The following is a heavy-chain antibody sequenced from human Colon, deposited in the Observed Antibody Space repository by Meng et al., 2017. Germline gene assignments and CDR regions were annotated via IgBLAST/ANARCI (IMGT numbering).Heavy chain of an antibody. V-gene: IGHV4-34*01. D-gene: IGHD6-19*01. CDR3: ARERLSSGWYGGRWFDP. CDR1: GGSFSGYY. J-gene: IGHJ5*02. CDR2: INHSGST. Sequence: QGPPQQWGAVLLKPSETLSLTCAVYGGSFSGYYWIWIRQPPGKGLEWIGEINHSGSTNYNPSLKSRVTISVDTSKNQFSLKLSSVTAADTAVYYCARERLSSGWYGGRWFDPWGQGTLVTVSS.